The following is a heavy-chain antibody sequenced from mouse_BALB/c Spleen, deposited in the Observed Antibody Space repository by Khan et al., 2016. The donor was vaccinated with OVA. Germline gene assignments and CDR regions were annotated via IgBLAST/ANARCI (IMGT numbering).Heavy chain of an antibody. Sequence: QVQLKESGAELARPGASVKLSCKASGYTFTSYWMQWVKQRPGQGLEWIGAIYPGDGDTRYTQKFKDKATLTADKSSSTAYMQLSSLASEDSAVYYCTKGGLVPFSMDYWGQGTSVTVSS. V-gene: IGHV1-87*01. CDR1: GYTFTSYW. J-gene: IGHJ4*01. D-gene: IGHD2-10*02. CDR2: IYPGDGDT. CDR3: TKGGLVPFSMDY.